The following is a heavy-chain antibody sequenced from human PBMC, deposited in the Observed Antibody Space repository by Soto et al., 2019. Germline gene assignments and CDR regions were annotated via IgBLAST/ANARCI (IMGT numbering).Heavy chain of an antibody. Sequence: SSVKVCCKASGGTFSSYTISWVRQAPGQGLEWMGRIIPILGIANYAQKFQGRVTITADKSTSTAYMELSSLRSEDTAVYYRAIHKGYDFYFEHWGQGTLVTVS. V-gene: IGHV1-69*02. CDR1: GGTFSSYT. CDR3: AIHKGYDFYFEH. D-gene: IGHD5-12*01. J-gene: IGHJ4*02. CDR2: IIPILGIA.